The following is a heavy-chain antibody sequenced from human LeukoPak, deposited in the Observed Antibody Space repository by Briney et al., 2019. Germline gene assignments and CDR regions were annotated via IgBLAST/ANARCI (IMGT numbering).Heavy chain of an antibody. CDR1: GFTLGDYA. D-gene: IGHD6-19*01. Sequence: GGSVRLSCTVSGFTLGDYAMSWFRQAPGKGLEWVGFIRCKAYGGTTEYAASVKGRFTISRDDSKSIAYLQMNSLKTEDTAVYYCTRVPGYRSGWPTDYWGQGTLVTVSS. J-gene: IGHJ4*02. V-gene: IGHV3-49*03. CDR2: IRCKAYGGTT. CDR3: TRVPGYRSGWPTDY.